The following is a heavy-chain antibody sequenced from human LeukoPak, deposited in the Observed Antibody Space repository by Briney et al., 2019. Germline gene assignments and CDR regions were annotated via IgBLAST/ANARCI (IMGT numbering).Heavy chain of an antibody. V-gene: IGHV6-1*01. CDR2: TYYRSKWYN. CDR3: ARGVNNAFDI. J-gene: IGHJ3*02. CDR1: GDSVSSNIVA. Sequence: SQTLSLTCALSGDSVSSNIVAWNWIRQSPSRGLEWLGRTYYRSKWYNDYAVSVKSRITINPDTSKNQFSLQLNSVTPEDTAVYYCARGVNNAFDIWGQGTMVTVSS.